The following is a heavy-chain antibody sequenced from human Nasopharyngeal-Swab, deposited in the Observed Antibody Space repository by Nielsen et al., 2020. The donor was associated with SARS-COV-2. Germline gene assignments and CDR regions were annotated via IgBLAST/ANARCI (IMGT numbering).Heavy chain of an antibody. CDR3: VKVPRYSRNWYDLPHSFEF. D-gene: IGHD6-13*01. J-gene: IGHJ4*02. Sequence: GESLKISCVVSGFTFSFYFMNWVRQAPGKGLEWVAVISYDVSDPYYADSVQGRFTFSRDNSKNTLYLQMNSLKVEDTAVYYCVKVPRYSRNWYDLPHSFEFWGQGTLVTVSS. CDR2: ISYDVSDP. V-gene: IGHV3-30*18. CDR1: GFTFSFYF.